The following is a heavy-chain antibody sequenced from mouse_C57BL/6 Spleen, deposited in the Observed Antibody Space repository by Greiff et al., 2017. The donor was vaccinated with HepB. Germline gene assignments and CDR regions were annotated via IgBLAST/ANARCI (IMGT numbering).Heavy chain of an antibody. Sequence: VQLHQSGPVLVKPGASVKMSCKASGYTFPDYYMNWVKQSHGQRLEWIGVINPYNGGTSYNQKFKGKATLPVDKSSSTAYMELNSLTSEDSAFYYCARPYYGSSWGYAMDYWGQGTSVTVSS. D-gene: IGHD1-1*01. CDR3: ARPYYGSSWGYAMDY. V-gene: IGHV1-19*01. J-gene: IGHJ4*01. CDR2: INPYNGGT. CDR1: GYTFPDYY.